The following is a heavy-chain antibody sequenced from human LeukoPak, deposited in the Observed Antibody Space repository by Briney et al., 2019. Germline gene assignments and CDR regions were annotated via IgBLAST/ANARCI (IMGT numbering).Heavy chain of an antibody. V-gene: IGHV1-18*01. CDR1: SYTFTSYG. J-gene: IGHJ4*02. D-gene: IGHD1-26*01. Sequence: ASVKVSCKASSYTFTSYGISWVRQAPGQRLEWMGWISAYNGNTNHAQKLQGRVTMTTDTSTSTAYMELRSLRSDDTAVYYCARYVFRGSYYDYWGQGTLVTVSS. CDR3: ARYVFRGSYYDY. CDR2: ISAYNGNT.